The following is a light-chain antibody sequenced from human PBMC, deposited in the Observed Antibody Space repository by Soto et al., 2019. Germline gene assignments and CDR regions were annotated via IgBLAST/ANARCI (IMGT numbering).Light chain of an antibody. CDR2: DAS. CDR1: QSVSSY. J-gene: IGKJ2*01. CDR3: QQRSNWPPYT. Sequence: EIVLTQSPATLSLSPGERATLSCRASQSVSSYLAWYQQKPCQAPRLLIYDASNTSTGIPARFSGSGSGTDFTLTISSLEPEDFAVYYCQQRSNWPPYTFGQGTKLEIK. V-gene: IGKV3-11*01.